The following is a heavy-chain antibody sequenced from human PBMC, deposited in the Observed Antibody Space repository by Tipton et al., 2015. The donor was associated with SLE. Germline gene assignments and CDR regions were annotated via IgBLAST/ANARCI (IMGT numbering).Heavy chain of an antibody. J-gene: IGHJ3*02. V-gene: IGHV4-34*01. CDR3: ARVLDTLDI. CDR1: GGPFSGYY. D-gene: IGHD2-2*02. Sequence: TLSLTCAVYGGPFSGYYWTWIRQPPGKGLEWIGHTDYSGYTNPNPSLKSRVTMSLDTSKNQFSLKLSSVTAADTAVYYCARVLDTLDIWGQGTLVTVS. CDR2: TDYSGYT.